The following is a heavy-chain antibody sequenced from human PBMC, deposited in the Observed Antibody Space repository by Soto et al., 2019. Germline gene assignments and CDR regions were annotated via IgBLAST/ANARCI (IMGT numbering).Heavy chain of an antibody. V-gene: IGHV3-23*01. CDR3: ANEAVTTAGGWPDY. D-gene: IGHD4-4*01. Sequence: EVQLLESGGGFVLPGGSLRLCCAASGFTFSIYGMSWVRQAPGKGLEWVSGISGSGGSTYYADSVKGRFTISRDNSKNTLYLQMNSLRAEDTAVYYCANEAVTTAGGWPDYWGQGSLVTVSS. CDR1: GFTFSIYG. CDR2: ISGSGGST. J-gene: IGHJ4*02.